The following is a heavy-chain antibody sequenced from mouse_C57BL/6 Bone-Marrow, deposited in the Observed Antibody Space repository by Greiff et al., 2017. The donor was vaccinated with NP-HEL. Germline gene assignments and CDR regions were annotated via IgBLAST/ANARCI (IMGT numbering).Heavy chain of an antibody. CDR2: IRNKANGYTT. CDR1: GFTFTDYY. CDR3: ARYGGNIYYYAMDY. J-gene: IGHJ4*01. Sequence: EVKLMESGGGLVQPGGSLSLSCAASGFTFTDYYMSWVRQPPGKALEWLGFIRNKANGYTTEYSASVKGRFTISRDNSQSILYLQMNALRAEDSATYYCARYGGNIYYYAMDYWGQGTSVTVSS. D-gene: IGHD5-2*01. V-gene: IGHV7-3*01.